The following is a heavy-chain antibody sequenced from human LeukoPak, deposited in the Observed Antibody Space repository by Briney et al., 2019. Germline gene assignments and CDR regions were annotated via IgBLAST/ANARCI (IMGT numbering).Heavy chain of an antibody. CDR1: GGSISSYY. CDR2: IYYSGST. V-gene: IGHV4-59*08. J-gene: IGHJ4*02. D-gene: IGHD3-3*01. Sequence: PSETLSLTCTVSGGSISSYYWSWIRQPPGKGLEWIGYIYYSGSTNYNPSLKSRVTISVDTSKNQFSLKLSSVTAADTAVYYCATRGSGYYLYYWGQGTLVTVSS. CDR3: ATRGSGYYLYY.